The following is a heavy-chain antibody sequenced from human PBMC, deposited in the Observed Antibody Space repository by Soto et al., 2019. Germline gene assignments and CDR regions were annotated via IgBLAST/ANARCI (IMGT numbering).Heavy chain of an antibody. CDR3: ARLTVAKVRTGPDY. V-gene: IGHV4-34*01. CDR1: GGSFTGYF. Sequence: QVQLHQWGAGLVKPSETLSLSCTVDGGSFTGYFWTWIRQPPGKGLEWIGEVDHNGVTNYNPSPKSRVTISLDTSKKQFSLRLTSVTAADTSIYFCARLTVAKVRTGPDYWGQGALVTVSS. CDR2: VDHNGVT. D-gene: IGHD4-17*01. J-gene: IGHJ4*02.